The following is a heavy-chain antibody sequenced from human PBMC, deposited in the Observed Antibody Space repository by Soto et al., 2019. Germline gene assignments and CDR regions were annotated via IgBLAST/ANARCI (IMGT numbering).Heavy chain of an antibody. V-gene: IGHV3-30*18. D-gene: IGHD4-17*01. CDR1: GFTFSSYG. CDR3: AKDPLYGDYFDY. CDR2: ISYDGSNK. Sequence: QVQLVESGGGVVQPGRSLRLSCAASGFTFSSYGMHWVRQAPGKGLEWVAVISYDGSNKYYADSVKGRFTISRDNSKNTLYLQMNSLRAEDTAVYYCAKDPLYGDYFDYWGQGTLVTVSS. J-gene: IGHJ4*02.